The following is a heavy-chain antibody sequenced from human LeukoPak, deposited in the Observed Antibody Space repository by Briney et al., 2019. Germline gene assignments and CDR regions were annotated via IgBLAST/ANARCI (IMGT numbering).Heavy chain of an antibody. CDR2: INPNSGGT. D-gene: IGHD3-9*01. V-gene: IGHV1-2*02. CDR1: GYTFTGYY. Sequence: ASVKVSCKASGYTFTGYYMHWVRQAPGQGLEWMGWINPNSGGTNYAQKFQGRVTITADKSTSTAYMELSSLRSEDTAVYYCARDQDFDWLLSFDYWGQGTLVTVSS. CDR3: ARDQDFDWLLSFDY. J-gene: IGHJ4*02.